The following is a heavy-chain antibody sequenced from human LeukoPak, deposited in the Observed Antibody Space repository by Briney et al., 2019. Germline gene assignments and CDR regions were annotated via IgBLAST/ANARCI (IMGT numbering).Heavy chain of an antibody. J-gene: IGHJ3*02. CDR3: ARDQISRWMGAFDI. V-gene: IGHV3-7*01. CDR1: GFTFSTYW. Sequence: GGSLRLSCAASGFTFSTYWMTWVRQAPGKGLEWVANIKQDGSEKYYVDSVKGRFAISRDNAKNSLYLQMNSLRVEDTAVYYCARDQISRWMGAFDIWGQGTMVTVSS. CDR2: IKQDGSEK. D-gene: IGHD4-23*01.